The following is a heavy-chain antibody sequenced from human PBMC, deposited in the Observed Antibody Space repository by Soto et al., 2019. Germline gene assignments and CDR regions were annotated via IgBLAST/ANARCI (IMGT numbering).Heavy chain of an antibody. CDR3: AKDIEDIVVVVAALNHDY. CDR1: GFTFSSYA. D-gene: IGHD2-15*01. V-gene: IGHV3-23*01. CDR2: ISGSGGST. Sequence: GGSLRLSCAASGFTFSSYAMSWVRQAPGKGLEWVSAISGSGGSTYYADSVKGRFTISRDNSKNTLYLQMNSLRAEDTAVYYCAKDIEDIVVVVAALNHDYWGQGTLVTVSS. J-gene: IGHJ4*02.